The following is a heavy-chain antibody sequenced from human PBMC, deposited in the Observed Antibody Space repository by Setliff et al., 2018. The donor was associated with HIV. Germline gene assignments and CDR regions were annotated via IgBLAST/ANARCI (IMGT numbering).Heavy chain of an antibody. CDR1: GFTFSDYS. CDR2: ITSSSTNI. CDR3: ASRSDY. Sequence: GGSLILSCVASGFTFSDYSMDWVRQAPGKGLEWISYITSSSTNIFYADSVKGRFTISRDNVKNSLYLQMDSLRVEDTAVYYCASRSDYWGQGTLVTVSS. V-gene: IGHV3-48*01. J-gene: IGHJ4*02.